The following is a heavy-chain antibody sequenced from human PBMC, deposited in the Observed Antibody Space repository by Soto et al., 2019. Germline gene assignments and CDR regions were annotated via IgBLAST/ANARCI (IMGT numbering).Heavy chain of an antibody. CDR3: ATLRVGFGELLTY. D-gene: IGHD3-10*01. Sequence: HGESLKISCKGSGHSFTSYWISWVRQMPGKGLEWMGRIDPSDSYTNYSPSFQGHVTISADKSISTAYLQWSSLKASDTAMYYCATLRVGFGELLTYWGQGTLVTVSS. V-gene: IGHV5-10-1*01. CDR1: GHSFTSYW. J-gene: IGHJ4*02. CDR2: IDPSDSYT.